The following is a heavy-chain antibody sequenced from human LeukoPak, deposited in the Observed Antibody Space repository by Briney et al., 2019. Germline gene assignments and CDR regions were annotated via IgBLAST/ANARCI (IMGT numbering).Heavy chain of an antibody. CDR2: ISAYNGNT. CDR3: ARDRRGAGYDILTGLNWFDP. CDR1: GGTFSSYA. D-gene: IGHD3-9*01. Sequence: ASVKVSCKASGGTFSSYAISWVRQAPGQGLEWMGWISAYNGNTNYAQKLQGRVTMTTDTSTSTAYMELRSLRSDDTAVYYCARDRRGAGYDILTGLNWFDPWGQGTLVTVSS. J-gene: IGHJ5*02. V-gene: IGHV1-18*01.